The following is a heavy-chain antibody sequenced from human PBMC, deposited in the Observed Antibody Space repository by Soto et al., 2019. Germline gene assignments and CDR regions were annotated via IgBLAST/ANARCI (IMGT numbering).Heavy chain of an antibody. J-gene: IGHJ4*02. D-gene: IGHD6-25*01. CDR3: ARVRSSGREFDY. CDR1: GYIFTTYS. V-gene: IGHV1-46*01. CDR2: VDPRDGST. Sequence: QVQLVQSGAEMKRPGASVILSCKASGYIFTTYSIHWVRQIAGQGLEWMAKVDPRDGSTGYAQKFRGRVSMAWDTSTGTVSMEVSSLTSDDTATYYCARVRSSGREFDYWGQGTQVTVSS.